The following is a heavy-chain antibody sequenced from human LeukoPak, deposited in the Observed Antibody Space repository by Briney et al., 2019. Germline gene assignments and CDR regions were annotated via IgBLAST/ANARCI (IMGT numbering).Heavy chain of an antibody. Sequence: SETLSLTCTVSRGSISSHYWSWIRQPPGKGLEWIGYIHISGRTNSNPALKSRLTISVDTSKNQLSLRLTSVTVADTAVYYCAKEVVGLRYCMDVWGKGTTVTVSS. CDR3: AKEVVGLRYCMDV. CDR2: IHISGRT. D-gene: IGHD1-26*01. CDR1: RGSISSHY. V-gene: IGHV4-59*11. J-gene: IGHJ6*03.